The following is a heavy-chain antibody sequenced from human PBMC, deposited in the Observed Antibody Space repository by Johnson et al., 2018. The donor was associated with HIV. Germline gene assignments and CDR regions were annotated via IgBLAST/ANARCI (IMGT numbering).Heavy chain of an antibody. V-gene: IGHV3-11*04. J-gene: IGHJ3*02. Sequence: QVQLVESGGGLVKPGGSLRLSCAASGFPFSDYYMTWIRQTPGKGLECLAYISTSGSSIYYTDSVKGRVTISRDNAKNSLFLQMNSLRAEDTAVYYCARVSLAYSYGYDAFDIWGQGTMVTVSS. CDR2: ISTSGSSI. CDR1: GFPFSDYY. D-gene: IGHD5-18*01. CDR3: ARVSLAYSYGYDAFDI.